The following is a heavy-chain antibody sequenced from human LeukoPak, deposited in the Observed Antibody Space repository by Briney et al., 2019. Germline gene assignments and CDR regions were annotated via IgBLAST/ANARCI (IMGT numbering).Heavy chain of an antibody. CDR2: IIGNSVST. CDR1: GFKFDDYG. J-gene: IGHJ4*02. Sequence: GGSLRLSCAASGFKFDDYGMSWVRQAPGKGLEWVSNIIGNSVSTYYADFVKGRFTISRDNSNNTLFLQMNSLSADDTAIYFCAKGRRDGYNYPFFDSWGQGAWVVVSS. CDR3: AKGRRDGYNYPFFDS. D-gene: IGHD5-24*01. V-gene: IGHV3-23*01.